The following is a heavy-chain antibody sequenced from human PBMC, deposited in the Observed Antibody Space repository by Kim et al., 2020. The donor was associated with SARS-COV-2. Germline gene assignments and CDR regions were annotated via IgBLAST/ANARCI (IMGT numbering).Heavy chain of an antibody. Sequence: PGDSDTRYSPSFQGQVTISADKSISTAYLQWSSLKASDTAMYYCARPPDYWGQGTLVTVSS. CDR3: ARPPDY. CDR2: PGDSDT. J-gene: IGHJ4*02. V-gene: IGHV5-51*01.